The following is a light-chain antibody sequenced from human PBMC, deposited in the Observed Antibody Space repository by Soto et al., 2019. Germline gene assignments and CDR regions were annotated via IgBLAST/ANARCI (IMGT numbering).Light chain of an antibody. CDR2: AAS. CDR1: QSVNNNY. V-gene: IGKV3-20*01. J-gene: IGKJ1*01. CDR3: QPYGSEPWT. Sequence: EIVLTQSPGTLSLSPGERATLSCRASQSVNNNYLAWYQNKPVQSPRLLIYAASNRARGIPDRFGGSGSGTDFTLNVSRLEPEAFAMYYCQPYGSEPWTLGQGTKVEI.